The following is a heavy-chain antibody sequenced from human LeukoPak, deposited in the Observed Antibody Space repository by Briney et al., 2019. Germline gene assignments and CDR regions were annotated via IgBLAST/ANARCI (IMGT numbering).Heavy chain of an antibody. Sequence: PGGSLRLSCSVSGLIFSRYPIHWLRRARGEGLEYVSAISRSGCSTYYAVCVEGRYTISRDNSKNTLSLHMSTLRGEDTAVYYCVKDQAGTTGNAFDIWGQGTMVTVSS. D-gene: IGHD1-1*01. CDR3: VKDQAGTTGNAFDI. CDR2: ISRSGCST. V-gene: IGHV3-64D*06. CDR1: GLIFSRYP. J-gene: IGHJ3*02.